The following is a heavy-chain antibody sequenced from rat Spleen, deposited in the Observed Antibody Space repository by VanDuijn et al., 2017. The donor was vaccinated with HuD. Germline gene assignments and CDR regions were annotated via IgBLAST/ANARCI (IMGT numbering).Heavy chain of an antibody. CDR2: INSAGNT. V-gene: IGHV3-3*01. CDR3: ARIFDYPAPWDYFDY. CDR1: GYSITSTYR. D-gene: IGHD1-4*01. J-gene: IGHJ2*01. Sequence: EVQLQESGPGLVKPSQSLSLTCSVTGYSITSTYRWNWIRKFPGNKLEWMGYINSAGNTNYNPSHKSRTSITRETYKDQFFLQVNSVTTEDTATYYCARIFDYPAPWDYFDYWGQGVMITVSS.